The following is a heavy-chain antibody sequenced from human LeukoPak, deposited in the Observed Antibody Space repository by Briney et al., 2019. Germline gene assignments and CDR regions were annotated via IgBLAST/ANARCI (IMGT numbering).Heavy chain of an antibody. CDR2: ISGSGGSA. D-gene: IGHD7-27*01. CDR3: AREHWDFDY. Sequence: QPGGSLRLSCAASGFTFSSSAMSWVRQAPGKGLEWVSAISGSGGSAYCADSVKGRFTVSRDNSKNTLYLQMNSLRAEDTAVYYCAREHWDFDYWGQGTLVTVSS. V-gene: IGHV3-23*01. J-gene: IGHJ4*02. CDR1: GFTFSSSA.